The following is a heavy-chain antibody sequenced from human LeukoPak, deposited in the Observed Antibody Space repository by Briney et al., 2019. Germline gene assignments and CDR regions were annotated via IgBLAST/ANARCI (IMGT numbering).Heavy chain of an antibody. CDR1: GFTFSSYG. D-gene: IGHD5-18*01. J-gene: IGHJ4*02. CDR3: AKARGYSYGNYYFDY. Sequence: GGSLRLSCAASGFTFSSYGMHWVRQAPGKGLEWVAFIRYDGSNKYYADSVKGRFTISRDNAKNSLYLQMNSLRAEDMALYYCAKARGYSYGNYYFDYWGQGTLVTVSS. CDR2: IRYDGSNK. V-gene: IGHV3-30*02.